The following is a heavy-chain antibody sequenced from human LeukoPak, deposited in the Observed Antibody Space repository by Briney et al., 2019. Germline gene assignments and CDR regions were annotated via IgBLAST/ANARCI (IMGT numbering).Heavy chain of an antibody. CDR3: ARVHEGNYYHYYMDV. CDR2: IRGSSGGI. CDR1: GFPFSTYS. Sequence: GGSLRLSCAASGFPFSTYSVTWVRQASGKGLEWISYIRGSSGGIYYADSVQGRFTISRDNSKNSLYLQMSSLRAEDTAVYYCARVHEGNYYHYYMDVWGKGTTVTVSS. J-gene: IGHJ6*03. V-gene: IGHV3-48*01.